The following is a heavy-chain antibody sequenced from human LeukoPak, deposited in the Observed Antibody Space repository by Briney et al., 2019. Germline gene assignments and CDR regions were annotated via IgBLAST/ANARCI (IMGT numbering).Heavy chain of an antibody. Sequence: GGSLRLSCAASGFTFSTYTFHWVRQAPGKGLECISYISSSSSTIYYADSVQGRFTISRDNAKNSLYLQMNSLTDEDTAVYYCARARCIYDHIDNSGRGALVTVSS. J-gene: IGHJ4*02. CDR1: GFTFSTYT. D-gene: IGHD5/OR15-5a*01. CDR3: ARARCIYDHIDN. CDR2: ISSSSSTI. V-gene: IGHV3-48*02.